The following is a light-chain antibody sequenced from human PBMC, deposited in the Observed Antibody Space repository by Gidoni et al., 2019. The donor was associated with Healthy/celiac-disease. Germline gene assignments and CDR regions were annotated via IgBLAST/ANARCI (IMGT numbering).Light chain of an antibody. Sequence: DIQMTQSPSSLSASVGDRVTITCQASQDISNYLNWYQQKPGKAPKLLIYDASNLETGVPSRISGSGSGTDFTFTISSLQPEDIATYYCQQYDNLPGLTFGGGTKVEIK. CDR2: DAS. CDR3: QQYDNLPGLT. J-gene: IGKJ4*01. CDR1: QDISNY. V-gene: IGKV1-33*01.